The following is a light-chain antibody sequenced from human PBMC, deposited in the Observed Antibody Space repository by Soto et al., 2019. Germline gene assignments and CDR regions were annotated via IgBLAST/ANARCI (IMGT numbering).Light chain of an antibody. CDR3: LQHNNYPPLT. CDR1: QDIRNE. Sequence: DIQMTQSPSSVSASVGDRVTITCRASQDIRNELAWYQHKPGRAPQRLIYVASTLQSGVPSRFSGSASGTEFALTISSLQPEDVATYYCLQHNNYPPLTFGGGTKVEIK. V-gene: IGKV1-17*01. J-gene: IGKJ4*01. CDR2: VAS.